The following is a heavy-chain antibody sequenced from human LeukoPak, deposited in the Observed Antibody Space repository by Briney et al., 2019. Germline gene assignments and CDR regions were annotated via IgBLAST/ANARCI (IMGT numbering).Heavy chain of an antibody. V-gene: IGHV1-46*01. D-gene: IGHD6-6*01. CDR1: GYTFTSYF. CDR2: INPSGGST. Sequence: ASVKVSCKASGYTFTSYFMHWVGQAPGQGLEWMGIINPSGGSTSYAQKFQGRVAMTRDTSTSTVYMELSSLRSEDTAVYYCARTAGRTFDYWGQGTLVTVSS. CDR3: ARTAGRTFDY. J-gene: IGHJ4*02.